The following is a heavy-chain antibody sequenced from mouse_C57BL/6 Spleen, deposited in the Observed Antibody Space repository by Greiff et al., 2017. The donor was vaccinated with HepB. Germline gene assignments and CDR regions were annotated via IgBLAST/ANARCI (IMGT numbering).Heavy chain of an antibody. CDR1: GYTFTSYG. CDR2: IYPRSGNT. J-gene: IGHJ2*01. D-gene: IGHD1-1*01. CDR3: ARQYYGSSYNFDY. V-gene: IGHV1-81*01. Sequence: VKLVESGAELARPGASVKLSCKASGYTFTSYGISWVKQSTGQGLEWIGEIYPRSGNTYYNEKFKGKATLTADKSSSTAYMELRSLTSEDSAVYFCARQYYGSSYNFDYWGQGTTLTVSS.